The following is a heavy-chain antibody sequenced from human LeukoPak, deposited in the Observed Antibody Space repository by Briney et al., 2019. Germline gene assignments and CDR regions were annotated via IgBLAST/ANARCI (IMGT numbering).Heavy chain of an antibody. CDR1: GYTFTGYY. Sequence: ASVKVSCKASGYTFTGYYMHWVRQAPGQGLEWMGWINPNSGGTNYAQKFQGRVTMTRDTSISTAYMELSRLRSDDTAVYYCARGRVIVVVPAATDYWGQGTLVTVSS. J-gene: IGHJ4*02. D-gene: IGHD2-2*01. CDR3: ARGRVIVVVPAATDY. V-gene: IGHV1-2*02. CDR2: INPNSGGT.